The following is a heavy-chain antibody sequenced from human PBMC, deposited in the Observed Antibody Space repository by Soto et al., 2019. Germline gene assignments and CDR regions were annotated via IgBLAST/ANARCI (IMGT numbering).Heavy chain of an antibody. J-gene: IGHJ6*02. CDR1: GFTFSDYY. Sequence: GGSLRLSCATSGFTFSDYYMDWVRQAPGKGLEWVGRTKNKPNSYTTEYAASVKGRFTISRDDSKKSLYLQMNSLKTEDTAVYYCAREMFQFLASFPSYHYAMDVWGQGTSVTVSS. CDR3: AREMFQFLASFPSYHYAMDV. D-gene: IGHD3-10*02. CDR2: TKNKPNSYTT. V-gene: IGHV3-72*01.